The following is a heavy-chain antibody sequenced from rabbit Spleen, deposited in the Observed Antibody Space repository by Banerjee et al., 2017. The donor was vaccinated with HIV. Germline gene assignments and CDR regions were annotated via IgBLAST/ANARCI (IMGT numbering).Heavy chain of an antibody. J-gene: IGHJ4*01. Sequence: QQQLVESGGGLVKPGGTLTLTCTASGFSFSSDYDMCWVRQAPGKGLEWVGCIYTGNAKTYYAGWAKGRFTISKASSTTVTLQMTSLTAADTATYFCASAYSDIYFNLWGQGTLVTVS. D-gene: IGHD6-1*01. CDR2: IYTGNAKT. CDR3: ASAYSDIYFNL. V-gene: IGHV1S45*01. CDR1: GFSFSSDYD.